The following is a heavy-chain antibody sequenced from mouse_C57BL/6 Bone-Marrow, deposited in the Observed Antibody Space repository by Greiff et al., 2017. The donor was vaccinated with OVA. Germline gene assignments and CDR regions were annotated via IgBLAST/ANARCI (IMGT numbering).Heavy chain of an antibody. D-gene: IGHD1-1*01. CDR1: GFSFNTYA. CDR3: VRGYGSSLDY. CDR2: IRSKSNNYAT. V-gene: IGHV10-1*01. J-gene: IGHJ2*01. Sequence: EVKLVESGGGLVQPKGSLKLSCAASGFSFNTYAMNWVRQAPGKGLEWVARIRSKSNNYATYYADSVKDRFTISRDDSESMLYLQMNNLKTEDTAMYYCVRGYGSSLDYWGQGTTLTVSS.